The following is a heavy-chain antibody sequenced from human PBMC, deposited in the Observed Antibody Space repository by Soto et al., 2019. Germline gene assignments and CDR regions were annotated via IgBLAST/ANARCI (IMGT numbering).Heavy chain of an antibody. J-gene: IGHJ4*02. CDR3: ARSRYGSGPLYYFDY. V-gene: IGHV1-3*01. CDR1: GYTFTSYA. D-gene: IGHD3-10*01. CDR2: INAGNGNT. Sequence: ASVKVSCKASGYTFTSYAMHWVRQAPGQRLEWMGWINAGNGNTKYSQKFQGRVTITRDTSASTAYMEMSSLRSEDTAVYYCARSRYGSGPLYYFDYWGQGTLVTVSS.